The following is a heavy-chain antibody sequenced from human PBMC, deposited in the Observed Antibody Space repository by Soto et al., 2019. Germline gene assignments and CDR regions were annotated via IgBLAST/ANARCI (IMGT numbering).Heavy chain of an antibody. D-gene: IGHD3-22*01. CDR2: ISYDGSNE. CDR3: AKGEPYYYDSSGYYAYFQN. V-gene: IGHV3-30*18. J-gene: IGHJ1*01. CDR1: GFTFSIYG. Sequence: QVQLVESGGGVVQPGRSLRLSCAASGFTFSIYGMHWVRQAPGKGLEWVAVISYDGSNEYYADSVKGRFTISRDNSKNTLYLQMNSLRAEDTAVYYCAKGEPYYYDSSGYYAYFQNWGQGTLVTVSS.